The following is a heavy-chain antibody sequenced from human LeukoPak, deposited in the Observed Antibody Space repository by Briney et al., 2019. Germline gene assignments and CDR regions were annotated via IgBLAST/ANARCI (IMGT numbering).Heavy chain of an antibody. D-gene: IGHD5-12*01. Sequence: LTGGSLRLSCAASGFTFSNYAMTWVRQAPGKGLEWVSLIGGTGSATYYADSVKGRFTISRDNSKNTLYLQMNSLRAEDTAVYYCARVLRGWLPPYYYYMDVWGKGTTVTVSS. J-gene: IGHJ6*03. CDR3: ARVLRGWLPPYYYYMDV. V-gene: IGHV3-23*01. CDR1: GFTFSNYA. CDR2: IGGTGSAT.